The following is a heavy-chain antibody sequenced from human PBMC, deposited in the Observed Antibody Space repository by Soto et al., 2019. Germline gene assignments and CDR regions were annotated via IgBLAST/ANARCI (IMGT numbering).Heavy chain of an antibody. CDR3: ARRSSSSLGSLFDP. Sequence: SETLSLTCTVSGGSISSYYWSWIRQPPGKGLEWIGYIYYSGNKNYNPSLESRVTMSVDTSKNQFSLKLSSVTPTDTAVYYCARRSSSSLGSLFDPWGRGILVTVSS. V-gene: IGHV4-59*08. CDR1: GGSISSYY. J-gene: IGHJ5*02. CDR2: IYYSGNK. D-gene: IGHD6-6*01.